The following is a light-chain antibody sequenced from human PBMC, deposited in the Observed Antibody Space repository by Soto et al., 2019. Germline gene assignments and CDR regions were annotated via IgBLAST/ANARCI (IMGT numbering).Light chain of an antibody. V-gene: IGKV3-20*01. CDR3: QQYGSSPWT. Sequence: EIVLTQSPGTLSLSPGERATLSCRASQSVSSSYLAWYQQKPGQAPRLLIYGASNRATGIPDRFSGSGSGTDFTLIISRLEPEDFALYYCQQYGSSPWTFGQGTKVEIK. J-gene: IGKJ1*01. CDR2: GAS. CDR1: QSVSSSY.